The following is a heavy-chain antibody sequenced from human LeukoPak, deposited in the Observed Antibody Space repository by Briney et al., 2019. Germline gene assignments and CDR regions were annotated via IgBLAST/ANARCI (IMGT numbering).Heavy chain of an antibody. D-gene: IGHD5-24*01. Sequence: GGSLRLSCAASGFTFNSYWTHWVRQAPGKGLVWVSRINNDGSSTSYADSVWGRFTISRDNAKNTLYLQMNSLRAEDTAVYYCARERDDYKSRDFDYWGQGTLVTVSS. CDR2: INNDGSST. CDR1: GFTFNSYW. V-gene: IGHV3-74*01. J-gene: IGHJ4*02. CDR3: ARERDDYKSRDFDY.